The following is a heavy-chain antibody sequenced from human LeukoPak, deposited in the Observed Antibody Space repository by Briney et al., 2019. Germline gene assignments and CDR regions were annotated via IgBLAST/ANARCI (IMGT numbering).Heavy chain of an antibody. Sequence: SETLSLTCAVSGGSISSSNWWSWVRQPPGKGLEWIGEIYHSGSTNYNPSLKSRVTISVDKSKNQFSLKLSSVTAADTAVYYCGRGGGDYYDSSGFDYWGQGTLVTVSS. D-gene: IGHD3-22*01. CDR1: GGSISSSNW. J-gene: IGHJ4*02. V-gene: IGHV4-4*02. CDR3: GRGGGDYYDSSGFDY. CDR2: IYHSGST.